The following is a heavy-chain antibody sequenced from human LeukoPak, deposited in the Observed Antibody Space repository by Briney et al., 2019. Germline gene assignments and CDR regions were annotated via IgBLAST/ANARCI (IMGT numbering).Heavy chain of an antibody. Sequence: GGSLRLSCAASGFTFSGYSMNWVRQAPGKGLEWVSSIDGGAGAAHYADSVKGRFTISRDDSKNTLFLQIKSLRAEDTAIYYCAKDSYSHNGIFDAFDLWGQGTMVTVSS. CDR1: GFTFSGYS. V-gene: IGHV3-23*01. CDR3: AKDSYSHNGIFDAFDL. D-gene: IGHD2-8*01. CDR2: IDGGAGAA. J-gene: IGHJ3*01.